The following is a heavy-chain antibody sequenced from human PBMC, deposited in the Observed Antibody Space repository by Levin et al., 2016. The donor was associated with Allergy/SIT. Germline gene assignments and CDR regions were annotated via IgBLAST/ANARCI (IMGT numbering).Heavy chain of an antibody. V-gene: IGHV1-3*01. D-gene: IGHD3-16*01. J-gene: IGHJ4*02. CDR3: ARVSRLKGPDY. CDR2: INAGNGNT. Sequence: ASVKVSCKASGGTFSSYAISWVRQAPGQGLEWMGWINAGNGNTKYSQKFQGRVTITRDTSASTAYMELSSLRSEDTAVYYCARVSRLKGPDYWGQGTLVTVSS. CDR1: GGTFSSYA.